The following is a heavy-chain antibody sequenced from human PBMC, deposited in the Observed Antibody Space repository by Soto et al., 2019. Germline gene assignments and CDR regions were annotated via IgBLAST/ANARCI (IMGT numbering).Heavy chain of an antibody. V-gene: IGHV3-48*03. CDR3: ASWVYYGSGSYPFDY. CDR1: GFTFSSYE. CDR2: ISSSGSTI. J-gene: IGHJ4*02. D-gene: IGHD3-10*01. Sequence: GGSLRLSCAASGFTFSSYEMNRVRQAPGKGLEWVSYISSSGSTIYYADSVKGRFTISRDNAKNSLYLQMNSLRAEDTAVYYCASWVYYGSGSYPFDYWGQGTLVTVSS.